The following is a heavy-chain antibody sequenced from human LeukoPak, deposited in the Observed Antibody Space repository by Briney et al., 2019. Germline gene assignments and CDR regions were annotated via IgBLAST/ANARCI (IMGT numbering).Heavy chain of an antibody. J-gene: IGHJ4*02. CDR3: AREYLGGYLIY. CDR2: TYYRSKWFN. CDR1: GESISSNNAA. V-gene: IGHV6-1*01. Sequence: SQTLSLTCAICGESISSNNAAWTWIRQSPSRGLEWLGRTYYRSKWFNDYAVSVKSRITINPDTSKNQFFLQLNSVTPEDTAVYYCAREYLGGYLIYWGQGTLVTVSS. D-gene: IGHD3-16*02.